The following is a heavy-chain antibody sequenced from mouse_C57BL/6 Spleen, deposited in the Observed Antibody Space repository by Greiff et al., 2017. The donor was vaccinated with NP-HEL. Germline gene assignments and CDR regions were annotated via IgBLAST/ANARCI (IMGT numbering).Heavy chain of an antibody. J-gene: IGHJ2*01. CDR3: ARGSTVYDY. CDR2: IDPSDSYT. V-gene: IGHV1-59*01. Sequence: QVQLQQPGAELVRPGTSVKLSCKASGYTFTSYCMPWVKQRPGQGLEWIGVIDPSDSYTKYTPKFKGKATLTVDTSSNTAYLQLSSLTSEDTAVYYCARGSTVYDYWGNGTTLTVS. D-gene: IGHD4-1*02. CDR1: GYTFTSYC.